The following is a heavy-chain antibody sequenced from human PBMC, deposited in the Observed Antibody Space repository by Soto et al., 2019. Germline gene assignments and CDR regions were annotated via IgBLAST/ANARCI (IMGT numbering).Heavy chain of an antibody. CDR1: GFTFSSYA. J-gene: IGHJ4*02. CDR3: ARAVRAMITFGPTRWGTFDY. V-gene: IGHV3-30-3*01. D-gene: IGHD3-16*01. CDR2: ISYDGSNK. Sequence: PGGSLTLSCAASGFTFSSYAMHWVRPAPGKGLAWVAVISYDGSNKYYADSVKGRFTISRDNSKNTLYLQMTSRRAEDTAVYYCARAVRAMITFGPTRWGTFDYWGQGTLVTVSS.